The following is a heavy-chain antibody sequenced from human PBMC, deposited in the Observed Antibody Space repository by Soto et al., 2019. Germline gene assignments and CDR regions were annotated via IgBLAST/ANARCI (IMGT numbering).Heavy chain of an antibody. V-gene: IGHV4-39*01. D-gene: IGHD3-9*01. CDR2: IYYSGST. Sequence: SETLSLTCTVSGGSISSSSYYWGWIRQPPGKGLEWIGGIYYSGSTYYNPSLKSRVTISVDTSKNQFSLKLSSVTAADTAVYYCAIGTGADAFDIWGQGTMVTVSS. CDR3: AIGTGADAFDI. CDR1: GGSISSSSYY. J-gene: IGHJ3*02.